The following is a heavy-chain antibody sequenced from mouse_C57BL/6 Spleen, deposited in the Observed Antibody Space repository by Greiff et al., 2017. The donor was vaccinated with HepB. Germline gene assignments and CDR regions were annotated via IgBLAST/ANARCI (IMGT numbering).Heavy chain of an antibody. D-gene: IGHD1-1*01. CDR1: GYTFTSYW. CDR3: ARPYYYCSSHHYAMDY. J-gene: IGHJ4*01. Sequence: QVQLQQPGAELVKPGASVKMSCKASGYTFTSYWITWVKQRPGQGLEWIGDIYPGSGSTNYNEKFKSKATLTVDTSSSTAYMQLSSLTSEDSAVYYCARPYYYCSSHHYAMDYWGQGTSVTVSS. V-gene: IGHV1-55*01. CDR2: IYPGSGST.